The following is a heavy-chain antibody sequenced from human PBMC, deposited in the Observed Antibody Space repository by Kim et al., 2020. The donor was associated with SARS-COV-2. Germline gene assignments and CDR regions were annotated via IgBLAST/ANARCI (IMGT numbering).Heavy chain of an antibody. CDR3: ARDRPYYYDFSNAFDI. D-gene: IGHD3-22*01. CDR2: IWYDGSNK. CDR1: GFTFSSYG. V-gene: IGHV3-33*01. J-gene: IGHJ3*02. Sequence: GGSLRLSCAASGFTFSSYGMHWIRQAPGKGLEWVAVIWYDGSNKYYADYVKGRFTISRDNSKNTLYLQMNSLGAEDTAVYYSARDRPYYYDFSNAFDIWGEEKMGTVSS.